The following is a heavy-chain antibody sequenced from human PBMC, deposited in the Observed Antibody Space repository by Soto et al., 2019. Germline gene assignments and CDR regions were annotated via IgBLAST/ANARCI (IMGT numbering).Heavy chain of an antibody. CDR1: GFTFNYYW. V-gene: IGHV3-74*01. CDR2: IQSDGSSP. CDR3: ARGGDPDY. Sequence: EVQLVESGGGLVQPGGSLRLSCVASGFTFNYYWMHWVRQAPGKGLVWVSRIQSDGSSPDYVDSVKGRFPISRDNAKNTLYLQMTNLRAEDTAVYYCARGGDPDYWGQGTVVTVSS. J-gene: IGHJ4*02. D-gene: IGHD2-21*02.